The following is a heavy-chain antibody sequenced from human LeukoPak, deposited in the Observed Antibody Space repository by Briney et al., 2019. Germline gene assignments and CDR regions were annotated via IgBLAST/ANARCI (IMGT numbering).Heavy chain of an antibody. D-gene: IGHD3-22*01. Sequence: SVTLSCTASVGTFSSYAVSCVRRAPGQRLGWRGGIIPIFGTADYTQKFQARVTITADESTSTAYMELSSLRSEDTAVYYCARATIVVITRDYYGMDVWGQGTTVTVS. J-gene: IGHJ6*02. CDR3: ARATIVVITRDYYGMDV. CDR2: IIPIFGTA. CDR1: VGTFSSYA. V-gene: IGHV1-69*13.